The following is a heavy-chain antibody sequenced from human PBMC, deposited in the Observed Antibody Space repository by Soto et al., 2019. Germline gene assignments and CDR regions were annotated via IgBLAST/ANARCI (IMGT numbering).Heavy chain of an antibody. V-gene: IGHV3-23*01. CDR3: AKDLVWFHP. CDR1: GFTFNTYG. J-gene: IGHJ5*02. CDR2: INGRGDMT. Sequence: EVQLLESGGGLVQPGGSLRLSCAASGFTFNTYGMSWVRQAPGKGLEWVSAINGRGDMTYYSDSVKGRFTISRDNSRNTLYLQMNSLTAEDTANYYCAKDLVWFHPWGQGTLVTVSS.